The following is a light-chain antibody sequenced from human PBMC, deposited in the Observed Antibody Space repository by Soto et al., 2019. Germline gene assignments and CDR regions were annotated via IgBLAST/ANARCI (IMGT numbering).Light chain of an antibody. J-gene: IGKJ2*01. CDR3: XXXXXWXXXT. Sequence: EIVLTQSPATLSLSPGERATLSCRASQSVSSYLAWYQQKPGQAPRLLIYDASNRATGIPARFSGSGSGTDFTLTISSLEPEDXXXXXXXXXXXWXXXTFGQGTKLEIK. CDR1: QSVSSY. V-gene: IGKV3-11*01. CDR2: DAS.